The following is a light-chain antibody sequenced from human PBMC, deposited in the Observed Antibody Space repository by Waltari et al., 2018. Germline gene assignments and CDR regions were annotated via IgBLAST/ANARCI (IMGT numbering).Light chain of an antibody. Sequence: QSVLTQPPSASGTPGQRVTISCSGSSSNIGSNYLSWYQQLPGAAPNLLIYRNNQRPSGVPDRFSGSKSGTSASLAISGLRSEDEADYYCAAWDDSLSGRVFGGGTKLTVL. J-gene: IGLJ3*02. V-gene: IGLV1-47*01. CDR3: AAWDDSLSGRV. CDR1: SSNIGSNY. CDR2: RNN.